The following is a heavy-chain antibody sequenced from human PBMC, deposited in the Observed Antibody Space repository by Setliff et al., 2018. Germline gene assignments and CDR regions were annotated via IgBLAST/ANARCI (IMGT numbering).Heavy chain of an antibody. CDR1: GYSISSAYY. Sequence: SETLSLTCAVSGYSISSAYYWGWIRQPPGKGLEWIGSIYHSGSTYYNPSLKSRLTISVDTSKNEFSLQLSSVTAADTAVYYCARHRDGSFLDAPFDYWGQGALVTVSS. CDR2: IYHSGST. CDR3: ARHRDGSFLDAPFDY. V-gene: IGHV4-38-2*01. J-gene: IGHJ4*02. D-gene: IGHD6-13*01.